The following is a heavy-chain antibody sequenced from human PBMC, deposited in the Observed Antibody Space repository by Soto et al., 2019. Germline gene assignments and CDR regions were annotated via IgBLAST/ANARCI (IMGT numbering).Heavy chain of an antibody. CDR2: GYYSGTP. D-gene: IGHD3-9*01. V-gene: IGHV4-61*01. Sequence: SETLSLTCTVSGGSVSSATYYWNWIRQPPDKGLDWIASGYYSGTPNYNPSLKIRGTISMDTSYNRLSLKLPSVTAADTAVYYCARDLYLRTGPWRMEVWGQATTVTVSS. CDR3: ARDLYLRTGPWRMEV. CDR1: GGSVSSATYY. J-gene: IGHJ6*01.